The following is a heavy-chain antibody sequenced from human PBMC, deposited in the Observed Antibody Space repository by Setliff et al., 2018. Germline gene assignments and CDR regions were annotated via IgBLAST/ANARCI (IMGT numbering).Heavy chain of an antibody. J-gene: IGHJ1*01. D-gene: IGHD3-22*01. CDR3: ARQDRFYDRSVFVEYFQH. CDR1: GGSFSGYY. CDR2: INHRGTT. Sequence: PSETLSLTCAVYGGSFSGYYWNWIRQAPGKGLEWIGEINHRGTTSYTPSLKGRVTISVDTSKNLFSLKLSSVTAADTAVYYCARQDRFYDRSVFVEYFQHWGQGALVTVSS. V-gene: IGHV4-34*01.